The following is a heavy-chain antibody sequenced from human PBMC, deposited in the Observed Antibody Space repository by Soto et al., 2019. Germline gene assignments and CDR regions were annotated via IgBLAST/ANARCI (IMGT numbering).Heavy chain of an antibody. CDR3: ASHIITSQNIVDWLAP. CDR2: ISAYNGNT. J-gene: IGHJ5*02. CDR1: GYTFTSYG. D-gene: IGHD3-10*01. Sequence: ASVKVSCKSSGYTFTSYGISWVRQAPGQGLEWMGWISAYNGNTNYAQKLQGRVTMTTDTSTSTAYMELRSLRSDDTAVYYCASHIITSQNIVDWLAPWGQGTLITVSA. V-gene: IGHV1-18*01.